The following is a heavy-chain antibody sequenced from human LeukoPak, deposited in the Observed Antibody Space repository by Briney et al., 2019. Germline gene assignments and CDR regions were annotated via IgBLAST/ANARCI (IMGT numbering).Heavy chain of an antibody. CDR3: AREGGFDAFDI. D-gene: IGHD6-25*01. CDR1: GFSFTTYG. CDR2: IKRDGSDK. V-gene: IGHV3-7*01. Sequence: GGSLRLSCAASGFSFTTYGMSWVRQAPGKGLEWVANIKRDGSDKYYVDSVKGRFTISRDNAKNSLYLQMNSLRAEDTAVYYCAREGGFDAFDIWGQGTMVTVSS. J-gene: IGHJ3*02.